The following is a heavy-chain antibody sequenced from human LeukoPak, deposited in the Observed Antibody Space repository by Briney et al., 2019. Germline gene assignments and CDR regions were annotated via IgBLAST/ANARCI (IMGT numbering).Heavy chain of an antibody. CDR2: LTSNGDST. CDR1: GFTFSSYA. CDR3: ARAIGARWELLGAFDF. D-gene: IGHD1-26*01. V-gene: IGHV3-23*01. J-gene: IGHJ3*01. Sequence: GGSLRLSCAVSGFTFSSYAMSWVRQAPGKGLDWVSTLTSNGDSTYYADSVKGRFIISRDNAKNSLFLQMNSLRAEDTAVYYCARAIGARWELLGAFDFWGQGTMVTVSS.